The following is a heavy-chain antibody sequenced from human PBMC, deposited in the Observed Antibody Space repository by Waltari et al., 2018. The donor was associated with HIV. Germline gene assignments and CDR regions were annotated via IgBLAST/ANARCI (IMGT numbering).Heavy chain of an antibody. J-gene: IGHJ4*02. CDR2: ISGFEDKSP. Sequence: EVQLLESGGVLEQPGGSLRLSCAASGFTFASYAMTWVRQAPGKGLEWVASISGFEDKSPYYADSVKGRFAISRDNSKDTLYLQMNSLRVEDTAVYYCVKVSSHRVIASSPTFDYWGQGTRVTVSS. D-gene: IGHD3-22*01. CDR3: VKVSSHRVIASSPTFDY. CDR1: GFTFASYA. V-gene: IGHV3-23*01.